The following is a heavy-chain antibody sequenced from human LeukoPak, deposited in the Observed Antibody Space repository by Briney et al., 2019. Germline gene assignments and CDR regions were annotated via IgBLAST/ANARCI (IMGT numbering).Heavy chain of an antibody. CDR1: GGSFSGYY. D-gene: IGHD3-10*02. V-gene: IGHV4-34*01. CDR3: ARSRVFRDAFDI. CDR2: INHSGST. Sequence: SETLSLTCAVYGGSFSGYYWSWIRQPPGKGLEWIGEINHSGSTNYDPSLKSRVTISVDTSKNQFSLKLSSVTAADTAVYYCARSRVFRDAFDIWGQGTMVTVSS. J-gene: IGHJ3*02.